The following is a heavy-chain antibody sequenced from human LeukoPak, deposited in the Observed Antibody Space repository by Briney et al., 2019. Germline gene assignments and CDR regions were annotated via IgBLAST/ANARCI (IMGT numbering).Heavy chain of an antibody. D-gene: IGHD6-6*01. CDR3: AREGSSSSENYYYGMDV. CDR1: GYTFTGYY. Sequence: ASVKVSCKASGYTFTGYYMHWVRQAPGQGLEWMGWINPNSGGTNYAQKFQGWVTMTRDTSISTAYMELSRLRSDDTAVYYCAREGSSSSENYYYGMDVWGQGTTVTVSS. CDR2: INPNSGGT. V-gene: IGHV1-2*04. J-gene: IGHJ6*02.